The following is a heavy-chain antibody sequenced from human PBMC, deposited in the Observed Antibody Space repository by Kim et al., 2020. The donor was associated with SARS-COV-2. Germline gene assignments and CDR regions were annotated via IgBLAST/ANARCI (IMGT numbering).Heavy chain of an antibody. CDR3: AKARAVQSSTYNLMFDS. CDR1: GFSFSSYA. D-gene: IGHD6-13*01. V-gene: IGHV3-23*01. Sequence: GGSLRLSCAASGFSFSSYAMSWVRQAPGKGLEWVSGISDSGGSTYYADSVKGRFTMSRDNSKNSLFLQMNSPRIEDTAVYYCAKARAVQSSTYNLMFDSWGQGTLVTVSS. J-gene: IGHJ4*02. CDR2: ISDSGGST.